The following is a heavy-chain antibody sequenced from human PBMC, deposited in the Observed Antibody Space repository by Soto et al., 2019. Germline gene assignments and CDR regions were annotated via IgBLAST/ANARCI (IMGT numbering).Heavy chain of an antibody. D-gene: IGHD6-13*01. CDR1: GGSISSSNYY. J-gene: IGHJ4*02. CDR3: ARIAADGAIDY. V-gene: IGHV4-31*03. CDR2: IYYSGST. Sequence: QVQLQESGPGLVKPSQTLSLTCTVSGGSISSSNYYWSWIRQHPGKGLEWIGYIYYSGSTYYNPSLKSRVTISVDTSKNQFSLKLSSVTAAETAVYYCARIAADGAIDYWGQGTLVTVSS.